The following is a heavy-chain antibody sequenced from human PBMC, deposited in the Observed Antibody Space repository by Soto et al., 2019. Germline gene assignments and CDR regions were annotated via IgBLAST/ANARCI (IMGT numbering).Heavy chain of an antibody. Sequence: QVQLVQSGAEVKKPGSSVKVSCKASGGTFSSYAISWVRQAPGQGLEWMGGIIPIFGTANYAQKFQGRVTITADEXXSTAYMELSSLRSEDTAGDYGAQTVTNNYYYGMDVWGQGTTVTVSS. CDR2: IIPIFGTA. CDR1: GGTFSSYA. D-gene: IGHD4-17*01. CDR3: AQTVTNNYYYGMDV. J-gene: IGHJ6*02. V-gene: IGHV1-69*12.